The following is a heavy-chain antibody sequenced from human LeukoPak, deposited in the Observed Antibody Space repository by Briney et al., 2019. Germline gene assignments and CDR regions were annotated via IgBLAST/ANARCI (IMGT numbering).Heavy chain of an antibody. CDR2: LSHSGGSA. CDR1: GFTFNKYA. D-gene: IGHD3-9*01. V-gene: IGHV3-23*01. CDR3: AKLGFLTGSFDS. Sequence: GGSLRLSCAASGFTFNKYALSWVRQAPGKGLEWVSSLSHSGGSAYYTDSVKGRFTISRDNSKNTLYLHMNSLRVGDTAVYFCAKLGFLTGSFDSWGQGTLVSVSS. J-gene: IGHJ4*02.